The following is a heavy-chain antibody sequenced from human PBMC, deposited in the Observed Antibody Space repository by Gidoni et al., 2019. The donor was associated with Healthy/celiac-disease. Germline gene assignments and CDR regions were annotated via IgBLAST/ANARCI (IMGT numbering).Heavy chain of an antibody. V-gene: IGHV3-7*01. Sequence: EVQLVASGGGLVQPGGSLRLSCAASGFTFSSYWLRWVRQAPGKGLEWVANIKQDVSEKYYLDSVKGRFTISRDNAKNSLYLQMNSLRAEDTAVYYCARDSGGDENSSWYPYWYFDLWGRGTLVTVSS. D-gene: IGHD6-13*01. J-gene: IGHJ2*01. CDR3: ARDSGGDENSSWYPYWYFDL. CDR2: IKQDVSEK. CDR1: GFTFSSYW.